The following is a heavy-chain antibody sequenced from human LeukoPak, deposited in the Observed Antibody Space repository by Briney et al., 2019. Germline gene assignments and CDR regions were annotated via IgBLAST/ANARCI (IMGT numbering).Heavy chain of an antibody. Sequence: PGGSLRLSCAASGFTFSGSAMHWVRQASGKGRGWVGRIRSKANSYATAYAASVKGRFTISRDDSKNTAYLQMNSLKTEDTAVYYCASPFCSNGVCYPGYWGQGTLVTVSS. J-gene: IGHJ4*02. V-gene: IGHV3-73*01. D-gene: IGHD2-8*01. CDR2: IRSKANSYAT. CDR1: GFTFSGSA. CDR3: ASPFCSNGVCYPGY.